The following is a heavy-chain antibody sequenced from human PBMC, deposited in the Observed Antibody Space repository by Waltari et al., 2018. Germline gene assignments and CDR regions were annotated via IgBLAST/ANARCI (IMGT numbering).Heavy chain of an antibody. CDR2: INHSGST. CDR3: ARSIGDGYNA. D-gene: IGHD2-21*01. Sequence: QVQLQQWGAGLLKPSETLSLTCAVYGGSFSGYYWSWIRQPPGKGLEWIGEINHSGSTNYNPSLKSRVTISVDTSKNHFSLKLSSVTAADTAVYYCARSIGDGYNAWGQGTLVTVSS. V-gene: IGHV4-34*01. J-gene: IGHJ4*02. CDR1: GGSFSGYY.